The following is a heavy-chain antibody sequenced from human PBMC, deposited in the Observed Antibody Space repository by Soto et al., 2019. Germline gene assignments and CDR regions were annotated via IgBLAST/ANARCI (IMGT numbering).Heavy chain of an antibody. CDR1: GVSISSGDFY. D-gene: IGHD3-10*02. J-gene: IGHJ4*02. CDR2: INYSEST. V-gene: IGHV4-30-4*01. CDR3: ARGDSTMSFPYY. Sequence: SETLSLTCTVSGVSISSGDFYWTWIRQTPGRGLEYIGYINYSESTYYNPSLQSRFTISIDTSKNQFSLKQSSVTAADTAVYYCARGDSTMSFPYYWGQGTLVTVSS.